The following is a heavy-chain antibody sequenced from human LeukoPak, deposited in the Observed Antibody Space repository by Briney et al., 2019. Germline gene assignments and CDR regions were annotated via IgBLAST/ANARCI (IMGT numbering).Heavy chain of an antibody. CDR1: GGSISSGGYY. Sequence: MASETLSLTCTVSGGSISSGGYYWSWIRQHPGKGLEWIGSMYHSGTIYYNPSLKSRVIISVDASKNQFSLNLSSVTAADTAVYYCARDSMVRGPHDGFDIWGQGTMVTVSS. D-gene: IGHD3-10*01. J-gene: IGHJ3*02. CDR2: MYHSGTI. V-gene: IGHV4-39*07. CDR3: ARDSMVRGPHDGFDI.